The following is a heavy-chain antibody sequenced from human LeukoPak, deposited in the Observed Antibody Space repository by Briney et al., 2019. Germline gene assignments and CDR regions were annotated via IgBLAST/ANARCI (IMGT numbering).Heavy chain of an antibody. CDR3: ARGRSSGHFDY. V-gene: IGHV1-3*03. CDR2: INAGNGNT. Sequence: ASVKVSFKASGYTFTSYSMHWVRQAPGQRLEWMGWINAGNGNTKYSQEFQGRVTITRDTSASTAYMELSSLRSEDMAVYYCARGRSSGHFDYWGQGTLVTVSS. D-gene: IGHD6-19*01. CDR1: GYTFTSYS. J-gene: IGHJ4*02.